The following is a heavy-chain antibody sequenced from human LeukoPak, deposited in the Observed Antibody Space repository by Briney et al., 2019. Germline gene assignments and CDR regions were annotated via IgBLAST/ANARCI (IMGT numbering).Heavy chain of an antibody. CDR1: GGTFSSYA. D-gene: IGHD3-22*01. CDR3: ARGRYDSSGPRQRPDPFDY. CDR2: IIPIFGTA. V-gene: IGHV1-69*13. J-gene: IGHJ4*02. Sequence: ASVKVSCKASGGTFSSYANSWVRQAPGQGLEWMGGIIPIFGTANYAQKFQGRVTITADESTSTAYMELSSLRSEDTAVYYCARGRYDSSGPRQRPDPFDYWGQGTLVTVSS.